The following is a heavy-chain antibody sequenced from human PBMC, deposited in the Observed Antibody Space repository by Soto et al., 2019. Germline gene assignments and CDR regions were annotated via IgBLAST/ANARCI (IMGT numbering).Heavy chain of an antibody. CDR2: EANDRSNK. V-gene: IGHV3-30-3*01. CDR3: ARGMELALG. CDR1: GFTLSSYA. J-gene: IGHJ4*02. Sequence: GGSLRLSCVASGFTLSSYAMHRVRQAPGKGLEWVAVEANDRSNKSLGASLKGHFPTSRDNSKNTLYLQMNSLRAEDTAVYYCARGMELALGWGQGTLVTVSS. D-gene: IGHD1-26*01.